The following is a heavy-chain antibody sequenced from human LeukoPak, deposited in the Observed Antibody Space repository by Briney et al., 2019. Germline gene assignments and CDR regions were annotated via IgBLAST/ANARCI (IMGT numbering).Heavy chain of an antibody. D-gene: IGHD3-10*01. CDR3: AIPNTIGPQKTLDY. J-gene: IGHJ4*02. CDR2: INHSGST. Sequence: SETLSLTCAVYGGSFSGYYWSWIRQPPGKGLEWIGEINHSGSTNYNPSLKSRVTISVDTSKNQFSLKLSSVTAADTAVYYCAIPNTIGPQKTLDYWGQGTLVTVSS. CDR1: GGSFSGYY. V-gene: IGHV4-34*01.